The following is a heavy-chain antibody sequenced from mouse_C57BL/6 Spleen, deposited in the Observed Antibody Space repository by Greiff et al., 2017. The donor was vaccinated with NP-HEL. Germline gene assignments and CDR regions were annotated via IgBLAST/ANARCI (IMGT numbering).Heavy chain of an antibody. V-gene: IGHV5-15*04. CDR2: ISNLASSI. Sequence: EVMLVESGGGLVQPGGSLKLSCAASGFTFSDYGMAWVRQAPRKGLEWVAFISNLASSIYYADTVTGRFTISRENAKNTLYLEMSSLRSEDTAMYYCARHDYDRYFDVWGTGTTVTVSS. CDR1: GFTFSDYG. CDR3: ARHDYDRYFDV. D-gene: IGHD2-4*01. J-gene: IGHJ1*03.